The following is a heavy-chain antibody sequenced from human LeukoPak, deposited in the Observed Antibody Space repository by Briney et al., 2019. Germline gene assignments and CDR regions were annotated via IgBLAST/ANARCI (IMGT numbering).Heavy chain of an antibody. V-gene: IGHV3-7*03. CDR1: GIILSSYW. D-gene: IGHD3-16*02. J-gene: IGHJ4*02. Sequence: GGSLRLSCAASGIILSSYWMSWVRQAPGKGLEWVANIKQDGSEKWYVDSVKGRFTISRDNAKNSLYLQMNSLRAEDTAVYYCAKGGNYVWGSYRHWGQGTLVTVSS. CDR3: AKGGNYVWGSYRH. CDR2: IKQDGSEK.